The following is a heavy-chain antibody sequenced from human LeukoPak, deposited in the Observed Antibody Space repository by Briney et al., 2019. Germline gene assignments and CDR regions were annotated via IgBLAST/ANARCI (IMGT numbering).Heavy chain of an antibody. Sequence: SETLSLTCTVSGDSFNSINYYWVWVRQPPGTGLEWIGTLSYSGSTYYSPSLKSRVTISVDRPKNQFSLNLSSMTAADTAVYYCARHVLYNAMGVWGQGTTVAVSS. J-gene: IGHJ6*02. D-gene: IGHD3-10*01. CDR2: LSYSGST. CDR3: ARHVLYNAMGV. V-gene: IGHV4-39*01. CDR1: GDSFNSINYY.